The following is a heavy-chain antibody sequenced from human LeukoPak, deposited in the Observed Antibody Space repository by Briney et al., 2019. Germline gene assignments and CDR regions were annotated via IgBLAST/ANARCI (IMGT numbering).Heavy chain of an antibody. CDR1: GFTFSSYG. D-gene: IGHD2-15*01. V-gene: IGHV3-33*01. CDR3: AREGYCSGGSCYFFDY. Sequence: GRSLRLSCAASGFTFSSYGMHWVRQAPGKGLEWVAVIWYDGSNKDYADSVKGRFTISRDNSKNTLYLQMNSLRAEDTAVYYCAREGYCSGGSCYFFDYWGQGTLVTVSS. CDR2: IWYDGSNK. J-gene: IGHJ4*02.